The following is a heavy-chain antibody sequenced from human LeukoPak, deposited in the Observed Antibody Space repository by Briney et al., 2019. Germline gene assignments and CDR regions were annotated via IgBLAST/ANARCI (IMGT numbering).Heavy chain of an antibody. Sequence: PGGSLRLSCAASGLTVRTNSMGWVRQAPGKGLEWVGRSRNKANSYTTEYAASVRGRFTISRDDSKNSVYLRMNSLKTEDTAVYYCVRVIKDPTTVTSYFDYWGQGTLVTVSS. CDR3: VRVIKDPTTVTSYFDY. D-gene: IGHD4-11*01. CDR2: SRNKANSYTT. J-gene: IGHJ4*02. CDR1: GLTVRTNS. V-gene: IGHV3-72*01.